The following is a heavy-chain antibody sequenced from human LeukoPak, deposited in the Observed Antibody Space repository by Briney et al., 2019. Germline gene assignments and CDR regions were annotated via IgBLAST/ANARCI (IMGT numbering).Heavy chain of an antibody. CDR1: GFTFSDNY. V-gene: IGHV3-53*01. Sequence: PGGSLRLSCAASGFTFSDNYMSWIRQAPGKGLEWVSVISGGGSTYYADSVMGRFTISRDNSKDTLYLHMNSLRAEDTAVYYCAKDGGSLGEVRDWGQGTLVTVSS. CDR2: ISGGGST. CDR3: AKDGGSLGEVRD. D-gene: IGHD3-16*01. J-gene: IGHJ4*02.